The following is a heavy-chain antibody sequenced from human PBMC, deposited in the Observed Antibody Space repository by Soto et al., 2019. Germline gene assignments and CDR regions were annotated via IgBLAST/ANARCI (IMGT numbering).Heavy chain of an antibody. CDR1: GYSFTRYG. Sequence: QVQLVQSGAEVKKPGASVKVSCKASGYSFTRYGISWVRQAPGQGLEWMGWISGYNANTNYPENLQGRVTMTTDTSTSTAYMEVRNLISADTAVYYCARMGVVPYYYYGLDVWGQGTTVTVSS. CDR3: ARMGVVPYYYYGLDV. J-gene: IGHJ6*02. D-gene: IGHD3-16*01. CDR2: ISGYNANT. V-gene: IGHV1-18*01.